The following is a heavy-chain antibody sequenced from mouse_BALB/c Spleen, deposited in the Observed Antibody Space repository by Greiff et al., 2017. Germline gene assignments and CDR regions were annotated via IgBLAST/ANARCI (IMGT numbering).Heavy chain of an antibody. Sequence: EVQLQQSGAELVRSGASVKLSCTASGFNIKDYYMHWVKQRPEQGLEWIGWIDPENGDTEYAPKFQGMATMTADTSSNTAYLQLSSLTSEDTAVYYCNAAYAMDYWGQGTSVTVSS. CDR1: GFNIKDYY. J-gene: IGHJ4*01. V-gene: IGHV14-4*02. CDR3: NAAYAMDY. CDR2: IDPENGDT.